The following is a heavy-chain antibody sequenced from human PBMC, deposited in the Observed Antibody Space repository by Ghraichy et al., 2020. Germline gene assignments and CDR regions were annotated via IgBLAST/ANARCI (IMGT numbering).Heavy chain of an antibody. Sequence: SETLSLTCTVSGGSISSSSYYWGWIRQPPGKGLEWIGSIYYSGSTYYNPSLKSRVTISVDTSKNPFSLKLSSVTAADTAVYYCARRANNYSSGPSGWYDYWGQGTLVTVSS. CDR3: ARRANNYSSGPSGWYDY. D-gene: IGHD6-19*01. CDR2: IYYSGST. CDR1: GGSISSSSYY. J-gene: IGHJ4*02. V-gene: IGHV4-39*01.